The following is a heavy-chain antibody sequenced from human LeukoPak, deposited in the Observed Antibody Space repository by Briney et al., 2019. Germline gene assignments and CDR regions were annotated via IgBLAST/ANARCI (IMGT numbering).Heavy chain of an antibody. CDR2: INPNSGGT. Sequence: ASVKVSCKASGYTFTGYYMHWVRQAPGEGLEWMGWINPNSGGTNYAQKFQGRVTMTRDTSISTAYMELSRLRSEDTAVYYCAKHQPGAFDIWGQGTMVTVSS. J-gene: IGHJ3*02. CDR1: GYTFTGYY. V-gene: IGHV1-2*02. CDR3: AKHQPGAFDI. D-gene: IGHD1-14*01.